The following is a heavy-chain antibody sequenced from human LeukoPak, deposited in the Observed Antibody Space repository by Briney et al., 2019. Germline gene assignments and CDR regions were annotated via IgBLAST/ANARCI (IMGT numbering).Heavy chain of an antibody. CDR1: GGTFSSYA. D-gene: IGHD6-6*01. J-gene: IGHJ4*02. CDR2: IIPIFGTA. V-gene: IGHV1-69*13. Sequence: SVKVSCKASGGTFSSYAISWVRQAPGQGLEWMGGIIPIFGTANYAQKFQGRVTITADESTSTAYMELSSLRSEDTAVYYCARDLSISGYFDYWGQGTLVTVSS. CDR3: ARDLSISGYFDY.